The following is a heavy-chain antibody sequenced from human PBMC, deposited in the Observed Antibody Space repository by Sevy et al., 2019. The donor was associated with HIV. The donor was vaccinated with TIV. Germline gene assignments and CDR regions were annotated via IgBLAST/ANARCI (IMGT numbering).Heavy chain of an antibody. V-gene: IGHV1-18*01. J-gene: IGHJ5*02. CDR3: SRDRVAVRPGWFDP. Sequence: ASVKVSCKASGYTVNTYGISWVRQAPGQGPEWMGWNSAYNGNTNYAQKFQGRVTMTTDTSTSTAYMELRSLRSDDTAVYYCSRDRVAVRPGWFDPWGQGTLVTVSS. CDR2: NSAYNGNT. D-gene: IGHD6-6*01. CDR1: GYTVNTYG.